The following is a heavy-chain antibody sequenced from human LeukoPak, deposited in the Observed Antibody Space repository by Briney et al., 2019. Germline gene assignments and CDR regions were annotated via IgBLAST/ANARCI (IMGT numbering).Heavy chain of an antibody. D-gene: IGHD2-15*01. J-gene: IGHJ5*02. V-gene: IGHV3-21*01. CDR1: GFTFSGYS. CDR2: ISSSSSYI. CDR3: ASEIVVGWFDP. Sequence: GGSLRLSCAASGFTFSGYSMNWVRQAPGKGLEWVSSISSSSSYIYYADSVKGRFTIPRDNAKNSLYLQMNSLRAEDTAVYYCASEIVVGWFDPWGQGTLVTVSS.